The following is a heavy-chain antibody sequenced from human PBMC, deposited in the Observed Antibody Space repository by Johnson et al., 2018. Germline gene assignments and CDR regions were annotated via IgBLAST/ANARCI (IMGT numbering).Heavy chain of an antibody. V-gene: IGHV1-8*01. D-gene: IGHD5-18*01. CDR1: GYTFTSYD. Sequence: QVQLVQSGAEVKKPGASVKVSCKASGYTFTSYDINWVRQATGQGLEWMVWMNPNSGNTGYAQEFQGRGTITADKSTRTAYMGLSRLRSEDTAVYYCASSRTGYHKGKYYYYYYMDVWGKGTTVTVSS. CDR3: ASSRTGYHKGKYYYYYYMDV. J-gene: IGHJ6*03. CDR2: MNPNSGNT.